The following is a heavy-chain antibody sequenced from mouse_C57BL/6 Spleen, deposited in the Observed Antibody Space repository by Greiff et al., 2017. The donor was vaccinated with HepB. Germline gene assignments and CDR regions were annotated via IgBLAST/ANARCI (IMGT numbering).Heavy chain of an antibody. CDR1: GYSITSGYD. D-gene: IGHD1-1*01. CDR2: ISYSGST. J-gene: IGHJ1*03. V-gene: IGHV3-1*01. CDR3: ARGYYGTLDFDV. Sequence: EVQLQESGPGMVKPSQSLSLTCTVTGYSITSGYDWHWIRHFPGNKLEWMGYISYSGSTNYNPSLKSRISITHDTSKNHFFLKLNSVTTEDTATYYCARGYYGTLDFDVWGTGTTVTVSS.